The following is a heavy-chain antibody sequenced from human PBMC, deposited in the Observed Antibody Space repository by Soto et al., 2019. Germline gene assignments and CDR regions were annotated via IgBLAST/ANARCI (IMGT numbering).Heavy chain of an antibody. CDR3: AHDPGLAGPSSQFDY. V-gene: IGHV2-5*02. CDR1: GFSLTTTGVG. D-gene: IGHD2-2*01. J-gene: IGHJ4*02. Sequence: QITLKESGPTVVNPTQTLTLTCTFSGFSLTTTGVGVGWIRQPPGKALEWLALIYWDDDKRYSPSLKTRLTINKATSKNQVVLTMTNMDLLDTATYYRAHDPGLAGPSSQFDYWGQGILVAVSA. CDR2: IYWDDDK.